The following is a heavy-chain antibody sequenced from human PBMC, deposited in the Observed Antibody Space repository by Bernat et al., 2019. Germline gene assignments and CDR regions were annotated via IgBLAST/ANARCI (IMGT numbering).Heavy chain of an antibody. Sequence: VQLVESGGGVVQPGRSLRLSCAASGITFSDYGMSWVRQAPGKGLECVSAINHGGDSSYYADSVKGRFTISRDNSKNTLYLQMNSLRPEDTAIYYCAAKDSSSWYDFWGQGSLVTVS. J-gene: IGHJ4*02. V-gene: IGHV3-23*04. CDR1: GITFSDYG. D-gene: IGHD6-13*01. CDR2: INHGGDSS. CDR3: AAKDSSSWYDF.